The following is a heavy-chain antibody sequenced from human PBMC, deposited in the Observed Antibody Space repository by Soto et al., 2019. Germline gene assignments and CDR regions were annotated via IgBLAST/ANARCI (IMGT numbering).Heavy chain of an antibody. CDR3: AKSQEVGAHFFDS. V-gene: IGHV3-13*01. Sequence: ESRGNLVQPGGSLRLSCEASGFTFSGLDMHWVRQPPGKGLEWVSSIGTAGDTYYAVSVKGRFTISRDNAKNSLSLQMNSLRAGDMAVYFCAKSQEVGAHFFDSWGQGTQVTVSS. D-gene: IGHD2-15*01. CDR1: GFTFSGLD. CDR2: IGTAGDT. J-gene: IGHJ4*02.